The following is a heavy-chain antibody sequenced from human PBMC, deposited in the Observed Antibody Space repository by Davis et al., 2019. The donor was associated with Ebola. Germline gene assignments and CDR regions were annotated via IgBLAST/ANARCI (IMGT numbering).Heavy chain of an antibody. CDR3: AKIVGATSYFGY. J-gene: IGHJ4*02. CDR1: GFTFSSYW. CDR2: IKQDGSNK. D-gene: IGHD1-26*01. Sequence: GESLKISCAASGFTFSSYWMSWVRQAPGKGLEWVANIKQDGSNKYYADSVKGRFTISRDNSKNTLYLQMNSLRAEDTAVYYCAKIVGATSYFGYWGQGTLVTVSS. V-gene: IGHV3-7*01.